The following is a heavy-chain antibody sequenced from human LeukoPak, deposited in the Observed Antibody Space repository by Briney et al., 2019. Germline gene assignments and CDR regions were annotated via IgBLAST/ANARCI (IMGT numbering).Heavy chain of an antibody. CDR1: GYSISSGYY. CDR2: IHHSGST. Sequence: SETLSLTCIVSGYSISSGYYWGWIRQPPGKGLEWIGNIHHSGSTYYNPSLKSRVTISVDTSKNLLSLKLSSVTAADTAVYYCARVAAGIGFFQHWGQGTLVTVSS. J-gene: IGHJ1*01. V-gene: IGHV4-38-2*02. D-gene: IGHD6-13*01. CDR3: ARVAAGIGFFQH.